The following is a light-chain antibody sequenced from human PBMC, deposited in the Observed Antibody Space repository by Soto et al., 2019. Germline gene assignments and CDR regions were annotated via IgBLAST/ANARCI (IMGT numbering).Light chain of an antibody. CDR2: GNN. J-gene: IGLJ3*02. V-gene: IGLV1-40*01. CDR3: LSYDSSLRGWV. CDR1: SSNIGAGYD. Sequence: QSVLTQPPSVSGAPGQRVTISCTGSSSNIGAGYDVHWYQQIPGTAPQLLIYGNNNRPSGVPDRFSGSKSDTSASLAITGLQAEDEADYYCLSYDSSLRGWVFGGGTKLTVL.